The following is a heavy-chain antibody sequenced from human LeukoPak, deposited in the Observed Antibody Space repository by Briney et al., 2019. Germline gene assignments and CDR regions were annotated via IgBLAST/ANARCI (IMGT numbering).Heavy chain of an antibody. Sequence: PGGSLRLSCAASGFTFSSYAMHWVRQAPGKGLEWVAVISYDGSNKYYADSVKGRFTISRDNSKNTLYLQMNSLRAEDTAVYYCAREAKYSYGYPPTYWGQGTLVTVSS. CDR1: GFTFSSYA. V-gene: IGHV3-30-3*01. J-gene: IGHJ4*02. CDR2: ISYDGSNK. D-gene: IGHD5-18*01. CDR3: AREAKYSYGYPPTY.